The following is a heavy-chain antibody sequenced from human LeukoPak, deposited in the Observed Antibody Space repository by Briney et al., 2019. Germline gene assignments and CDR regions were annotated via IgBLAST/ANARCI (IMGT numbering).Heavy chain of an antibody. Sequence: LSLTCTVSGYSISSGYYWGWIRQPPGKGLEWVSYISSSGSTIYYADSVKGRFTISRDNAKNSLYLQMNSLRAEDTAVYYCARDGIVGATPYFDYWGQGTLVTVSS. CDR2: ISSSGSTI. J-gene: IGHJ4*02. CDR3: ARDGIVGATPYFDY. D-gene: IGHD1-26*01. V-gene: IGHV3-11*04. CDR1: GYSISSGYY.